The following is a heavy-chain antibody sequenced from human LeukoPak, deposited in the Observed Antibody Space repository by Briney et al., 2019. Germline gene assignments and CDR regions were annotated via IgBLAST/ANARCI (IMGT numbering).Heavy chain of an antibody. CDR2: IYYSGST. CDR1: GGSISSGGYY. J-gene: IGHJ4*02. D-gene: IGHD3-3*01. V-gene: IGHV4-31*03. CDR3: ARDKGPTLEWYPFDY. Sequence: SETLSLTCTVSGGSISSGGYYWSWLRQHPGKGLEWIGYIYYSGSTYYNPSLKSRVTISVDTSKNQFSLKLSSVTAADTAVYYCARDKGPTLEWYPFDYWGQGTLVTVSS.